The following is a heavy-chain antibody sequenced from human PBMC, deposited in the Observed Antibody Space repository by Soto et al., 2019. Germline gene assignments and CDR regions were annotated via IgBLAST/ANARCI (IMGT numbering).Heavy chain of an antibody. J-gene: IGHJ4*02. CDR1: GFTFSSYS. CDR2: ISSSSSYI. V-gene: IGHV3-21*01. Sequence: VSLRLSCAASGFTFSSYSMNWVRQAPGKGLEWVSSISSSSSYIYYGDSVKGRFTTSRDNAKNSLYLQMNSLRAEDTAVYYCARSGGNWAFDYWGQGTLATVSS. D-gene: IGHD2-15*01. CDR3: ARSGGNWAFDY.